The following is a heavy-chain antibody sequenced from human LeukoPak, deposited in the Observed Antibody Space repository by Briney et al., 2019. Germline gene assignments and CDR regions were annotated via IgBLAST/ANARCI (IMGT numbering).Heavy chain of an antibody. J-gene: IGHJ5*02. CDR1: GYTFSSYG. CDR2: ISAYNGNT. V-gene: IGHV1-18*01. CDR3: ARDWENCSGGSCYAAYNWFDP. D-gene: IGHD2-15*01. Sequence: ASVKVSCKASGYTFSSYGISWVRQAPGQGLEWVGWISAYNGNTNYAQKLQGRVTMTTDTSTSTAYMELRSLRSDDTAVYYCARDWENCSGGSCYAAYNWFDPWGRGTLVTVSS.